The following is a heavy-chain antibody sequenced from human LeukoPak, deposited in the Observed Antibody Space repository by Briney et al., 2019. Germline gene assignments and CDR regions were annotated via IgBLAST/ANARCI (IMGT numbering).Heavy chain of an antibody. CDR3: AREGYYYDSSGSDY. D-gene: IGHD3-22*01. CDR1: GGPISSYY. CDR2: IYTSGST. Sequence: PSETLSLTCTVSGGPISSYYWSWIRQPAGKGLEWIGRIYTSGSTNYNPSLKSRVTMSVDTSKNQFSLKLSSVTAADTAVYYCAREGYYYDSSGSDYWGQGTLVTVSS. V-gene: IGHV4-4*07. J-gene: IGHJ4*02.